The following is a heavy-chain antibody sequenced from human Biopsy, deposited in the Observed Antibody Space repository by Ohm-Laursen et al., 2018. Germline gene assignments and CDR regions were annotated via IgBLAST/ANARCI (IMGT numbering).Heavy chain of an antibody. CDR3: ARRGSGGRSFDH. J-gene: IGHJ4*02. D-gene: IGHD2-15*01. CDR1: GGPISSFY. Sequence: SETLSLTCAVFGGPISSFYWTWIRQPPGKGSVWIVDISDSGSTNYKPSLKSRVIISVDTSRNQFSLNMSSVTAADTAVYYCARRGSGGRSFDHWGQETLVTVSS. CDR2: ISDSGST. V-gene: IGHV4-59*08.